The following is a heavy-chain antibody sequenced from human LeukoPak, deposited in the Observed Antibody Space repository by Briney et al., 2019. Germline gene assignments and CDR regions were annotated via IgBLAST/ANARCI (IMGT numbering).Heavy chain of an antibody. J-gene: IGHJ6*02. D-gene: IGHD3-10*01. CDR3: ARSGASGSLTYYYGSGSYGMDV. Sequence: PGGSLRLSCAASGFTFSSYSMSWVRQAPGKGLEWVSSISSSSSYLYYADSLKGRFTISRDNAKNSLYLQMNSLRAEDTAVYYCARSGASGSLTYYYGSGSYGMDVWGQGTTVTVSS. CDR2: ISSSSSYL. V-gene: IGHV3-21*01. CDR1: GFTFSSYS.